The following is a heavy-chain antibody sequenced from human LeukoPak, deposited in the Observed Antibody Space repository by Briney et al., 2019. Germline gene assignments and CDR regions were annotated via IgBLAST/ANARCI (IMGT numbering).Heavy chain of an antibody. CDR1: GNSIIKFA. D-gene: IGHD3-16*01. CDR3: TTRSCGAGACSSSFYYYYGLHF. CDR2: IIPLFGTA. Sequence: ASVKVSCKASGNSIIKFAVSWVRQAPGQGLEWMGGIIPLFGTADYPQKFQGRVTITADESTSTTYMELSSLKSEDTATYYCTTRSCGAGACSSSFYYYYGLHFWGQGTPVFVSS. V-gene: IGHV1-69*13. J-gene: IGHJ4*03.